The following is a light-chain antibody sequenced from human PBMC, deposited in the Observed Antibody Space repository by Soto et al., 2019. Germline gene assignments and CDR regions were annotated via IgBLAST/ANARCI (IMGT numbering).Light chain of an antibody. V-gene: IGKV1-39*01. Sequence: DIQMTQSPSSLSASVGDRVTISCRASQSIDTYLVWYQHSPGRAPKVLLYSASSCQIGVPSRFSGRGSGTDFTLTITSLQPEDSANYYSQQSYAAPLTFGTGIKVQVK. CDR1: QSIDTY. CDR2: SAS. J-gene: IGKJ4*01. CDR3: QQSYAAPLT.